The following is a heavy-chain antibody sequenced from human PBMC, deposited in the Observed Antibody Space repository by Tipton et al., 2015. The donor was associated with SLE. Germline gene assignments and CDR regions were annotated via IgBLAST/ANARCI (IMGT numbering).Heavy chain of an antibody. CDR2: ISGSGGGGST. V-gene: IGHV3-23*01. CDR3: ARGGVAASNYFDY. CDR1: GFTFSSYA. J-gene: IGHJ4*02. Sequence: SLRLSCAASGFTFSSYAMSWVRQAPGKGLEWVSAISGSGGGGSTYYADSVKGRFTISRDNSKNMVYLQMNSLRAEDTAVYYCARGGVAASNYFDYWGQGTLVTVSS. D-gene: IGHD1-26*01.